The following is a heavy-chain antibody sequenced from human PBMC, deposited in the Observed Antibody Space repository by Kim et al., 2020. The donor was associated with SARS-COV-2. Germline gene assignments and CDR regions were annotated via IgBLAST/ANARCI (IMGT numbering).Heavy chain of an antibody. CDR2: ISGSGDNT. V-gene: IGHV3-23*01. CDR3: AKSTFDIVVVPAAPDLDY. D-gene: IGHD2-2*01. J-gene: IGHJ4*02. CDR1: GFTFSSYA. Sequence: GGSLRLSCAASGFTFSSYAMSWVRQAPGKGLEWVSVISGSGDNTCYADSVKGRFTISSDNSKNTLYLQMNSLRAEDTAVYYCAKSTFDIVVVPAAPDLDYWGQGTLVTVSS.